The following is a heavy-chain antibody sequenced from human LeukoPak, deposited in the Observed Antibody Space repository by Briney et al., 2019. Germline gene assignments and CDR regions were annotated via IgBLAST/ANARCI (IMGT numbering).Heavy chain of an antibody. CDR3: ARNSALGGPETFRAFDV. J-gene: IGHJ3*01. V-gene: IGHV3-66*01. CDR1: GFTVRINY. D-gene: IGHD3-16*01. CDR2: FFSGWST. Sequence: GGSLRLSCAASGFTVRINYMYCVRQAPGERRGWVSVFFSGWSTFNADSVKGRCTISRDNSKNTLYLQMNNLRPEDTAVYYCARNSALGGPETFRAFDVRGQGTVVTVSS.